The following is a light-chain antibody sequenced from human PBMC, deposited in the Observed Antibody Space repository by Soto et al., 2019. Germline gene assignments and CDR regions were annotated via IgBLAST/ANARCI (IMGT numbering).Light chain of an antibody. J-gene: IGKJ1*01. Sequence: DIQMTQSPSSLSASVGDRVTITCXASQSISYYLNWYQHKPGKAPNLLIYAASSLQSGVPSRFSGSGSGTDFTLTISSLQPEDFASYYCQQSYSTPRTFGQGTKVDIK. V-gene: IGKV1-39*01. CDR1: QSISYY. CDR2: AAS. CDR3: QQSYSTPRT.